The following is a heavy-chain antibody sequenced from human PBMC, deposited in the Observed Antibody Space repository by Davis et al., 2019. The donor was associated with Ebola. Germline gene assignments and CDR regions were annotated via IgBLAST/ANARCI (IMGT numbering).Heavy chain of an antibody. J-gene: IGHJ3*02. CDR2: ISAYNRNT. V-gene: IGHV1-18*01. D-gene: IGHD4-17*01. CDR1: GYTFISYG. CDR3: ARGRTTRAPYGGVNDDAFDI. Sequence: ASVKVSCKASGYTFISYGISWVRQAPGQGLEWMGWISAYNRNTNYAQKLQGRVTMTTDTSTSTAYMELRSLRSDDTAVYYCARGRTTRAPYGGVNDDAFDIWGQGIMVTVSS.